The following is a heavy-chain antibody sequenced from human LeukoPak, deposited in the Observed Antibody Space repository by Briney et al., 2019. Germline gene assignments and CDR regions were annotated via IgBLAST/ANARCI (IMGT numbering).Heavy chain of an antibody. V-gene: IGHV4-61*02. CDR2: IYTSGST. CDR1: GGSISSGSYY. J-gene: IGHJ6*03. D-gene: IGHD1-26*01. CDR3: ARGAGELLQGYYYYYYMDV. Sequence: SETLSLTCTVSGGSISSGSYYWSWIRQPAGKGLEWIGRIYTSGSTNYNPSLKSRVTIPVDTSKNQFSLKLSSVTAADTAVYYCARGAGELLQGYYYYYYMDVWGRGTTVTVSS.